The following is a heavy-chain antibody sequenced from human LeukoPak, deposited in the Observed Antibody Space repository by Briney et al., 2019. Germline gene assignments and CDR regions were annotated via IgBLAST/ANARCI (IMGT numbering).Heavy chain of an antibody. CDR2: ISYDGFNK. Sequence: GGSLRLSCAASGFTFSSYAMHWVRQAPGKGLEWVALISYDGFNKHYADSVKGRFTISRDNSKNTLYLQMNSLRAEDTAVYYCARPTLPYYYYYGMDVWGQGTTVTVSS. J-gene: IGHJ6*02. V-gene: IGHV3-30-3*01. D-gene: IGHD2/OR15-2a*01. CDR1: GFTFSSYA. CDR3: ARPTLPYYYYYGMDV.